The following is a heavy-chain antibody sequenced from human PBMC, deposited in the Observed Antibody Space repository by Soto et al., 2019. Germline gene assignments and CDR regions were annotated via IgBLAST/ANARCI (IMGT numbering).Heavy chain of an antibody. CDR3: ARFTFPTGYSGYDSDY. J-gene: IGHJ4*02. CDR2: IWYDGSNK. D-gene: IGHD5-12*01. CDR1: GFTFSSYG. Sequence: GGSLRLSCAASGFTFSSYGMHWVRQAPGKGLEWVAVIWYDGSNKYYADSVKGRFTISRDNSKNTLYLQMNSLRAEDTAVYYCARFTFPTGYSGYDSDYWGQGTLVTVSS. V-gene: IGHV3-33*01.